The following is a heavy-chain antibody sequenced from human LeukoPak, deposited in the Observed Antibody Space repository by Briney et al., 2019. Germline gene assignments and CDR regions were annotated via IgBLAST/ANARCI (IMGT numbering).Heavy chain of an antibody. CDR1: GGSFSGYY. J-gene: IGHJ4*02. D-gene: IGHD1-26*01. CDR3: VILAVGATNFDY. Sequence: SETLSLTCAVYGGSFSGYYWSWIRQPPGKGLEWIGEINHSGSTYYNPSLKSRVTISVDTSKNQFSLKLSSVTAADTAVYYCVILAVGATNFDYWGQGTLVTVSS. V-gene: IGHV4-34*01. CDR2: INHSGST.